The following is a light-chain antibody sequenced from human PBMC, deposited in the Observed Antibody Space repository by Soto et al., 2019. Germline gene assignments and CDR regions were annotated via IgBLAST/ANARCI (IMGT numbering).Light chain of an antibody. CDR3: QQYGGSPRVT. J-gene: IGKJ4*01. CDR1: QSVSSNY. CDR2: SAS. V-gene: IGKV3-20*01. Sequence: EIVLTQSPGTLSLSPGETVTLSCRASQSVSSNYLAWYQQKPGQAPRLLIYSASSRATGIPDRFSGSGSGTDFTLTISRLEPEDFAVYYCQQYGGSPRVTFGGGTKVEIK.